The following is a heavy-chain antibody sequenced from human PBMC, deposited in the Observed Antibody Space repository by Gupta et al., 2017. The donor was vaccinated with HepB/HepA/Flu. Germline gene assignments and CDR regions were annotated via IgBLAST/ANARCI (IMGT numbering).Heavy chain of an antibody. CDR3: AKKGPGAGGNNWFDS. D-gene: IGHD4-23*01. CDR1: GFTFSSSA. J-gene: IGHJ5*01. V-gene: IGHV3-23*01. Sequence: EVQLLESGGGLVQPGGSLRLSVVASGFTFSSSAMTWVRQAPGEGLEWVSIISVSGGFTPYADSVKGRFTIARDNFKNTIYLQMNSLRVDDTAVYYCAKKGPGAGGNNWFDSWGQGTLVTVSS. CDR2: ISVSGGFT.